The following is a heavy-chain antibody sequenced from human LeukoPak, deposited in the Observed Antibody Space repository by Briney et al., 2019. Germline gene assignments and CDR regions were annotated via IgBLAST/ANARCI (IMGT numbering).Heavy chain of an antibody. V-gene: IGHV4-34*01. J-gene: IGHJ4*02. D-gene: IGHD1-26*01. CDR3: AREGGSYRDYFDY. CDR2: INHSGST. CDR1: GGSFSGYY. Sequence: SETLSLTCAVYGGSFSGYYWSWIRQPSGKGLEWIGEINHSGSTNYNPSLKSRVTISVDTSKNQFSLKLSSVTAADTAVYYCAREGGSYRDYFDYWGQGTLVTVSS.